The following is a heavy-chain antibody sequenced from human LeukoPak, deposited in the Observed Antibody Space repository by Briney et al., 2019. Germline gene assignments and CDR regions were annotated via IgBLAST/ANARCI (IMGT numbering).Heavy chain of an antibody. Sequence: GGSLRLSCAASGFTFSSYAMSWVRQAPGKGLEWVSSITGSGDDANHADSVKGRFTISRDNSKNTLYLQMNSLRAEDTAVYYCAKDPRHSTNWFFDYWGQGTLVTVSS. J-gene: IGHJ4*02. V-gene: IGHV3-23*01. CDR1: GFTFSSYA. CDR2: ITGSGDDA. D-gene: IGHD6-13*01. CDR3: AKDPRHSTNWFFDY.